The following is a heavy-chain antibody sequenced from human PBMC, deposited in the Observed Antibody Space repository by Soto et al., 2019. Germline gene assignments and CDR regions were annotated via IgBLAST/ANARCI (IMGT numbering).Heavy chain of an antibody. D-gene: IGHD3-10*01. V-gene: IGHV4-34*01. CDR2: INHSGST. Sequence: SETLSLTCAVYGGSFSGYYWSWIRQPPGKGLEWIGEINHSGSTNYNPSLKSRVTISVDTSKNQFSLKLSSVTAADTAVYYCARGSPLLLWFGEYPFDYWGQGTLVTVSS. J-gene: IGHJ4*02. CDR1: GGSFSGYY. CDR3: ARGSPLLLWFGEYPFDY.